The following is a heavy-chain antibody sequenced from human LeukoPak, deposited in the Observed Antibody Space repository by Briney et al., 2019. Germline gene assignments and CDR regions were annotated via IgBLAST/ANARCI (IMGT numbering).Heavy chain of an antibody. CDR3: AKGVLRGYTYGLDY. D-gene: IGHD5-18*01. CDR1: GFTFDDYA. V-gene: IGHV3-9*01. J-gene: IGHJ4*02. CDR2: ISWNSGSI. Sequence: GGSLRLSCAASGFTFDDYAMHWVRQAPGKGLAWVSGISWNSGSIGYADSVKGRFTISRDNAKNSLYLQMNSLRAEDTALYHCAKGVLRGYTYGLDYWGQGTLVTVSS.